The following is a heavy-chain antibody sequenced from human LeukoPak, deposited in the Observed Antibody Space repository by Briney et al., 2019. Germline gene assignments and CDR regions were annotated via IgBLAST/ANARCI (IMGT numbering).Heavy chain of an antibody. CDR1: GGSISSGGYS. J-gene: IGHJ3*02. CDR3: ARRRSDDAFDI. Sequence: PSETLSLTCAVSGGSISSGGYSWSWIRQPPGKGLEWIGYIYHSGSTYYNPSLKSRVTISVDRSKNQFSLKLSSVTAADTAVYYCARRRSDDAFDIWGQGTKVTVSS. V-gene: IGHV4-30-2*01. CDR2: IYHSGST.